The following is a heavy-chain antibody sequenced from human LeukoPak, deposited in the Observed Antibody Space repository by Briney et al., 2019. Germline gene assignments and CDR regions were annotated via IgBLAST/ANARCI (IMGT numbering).Heavy chain of an antibody. CDR3: ARGEGATGGGAFDY. J-gene: IGHJ4*02. CDR1: GGSINNYY. D-gene: IGHD1-26*01. CDR2: IYYSGST. V-gene: IGHV4-59*01. Sequence: SETLSLTCTVSGGSINNYYWSWIRQPPGKGLEWIGYIYYSGSTNYNPSLKSRVTISVDTSKNQFSLKVTSVTAADTAVYYCARGEGATGGGAFDYWGQGTLVTVSS.